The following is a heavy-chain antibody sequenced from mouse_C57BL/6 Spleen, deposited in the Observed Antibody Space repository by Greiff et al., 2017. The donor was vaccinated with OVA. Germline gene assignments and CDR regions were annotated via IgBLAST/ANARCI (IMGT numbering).Heavy chain of an antibody. D-gene: IGHD3-2*02. V-gene: IGHV1-26*01. CDR1: GYTFTDYY. Sequence: VQLQQSGPELVKPGASVKISCKASGYTFTDYYMNWVKQSHGKSLEWIGDINPNNGGTSYNQKFKGKATLTVDKSSSTAYMELRSLTSEDSAVYYCAREDGDSSGAFAYWGQGTLVTVSA. CDR3: AREDGDSSGAFAY. J-gene: IGHJ3*01. CDR2: INPNNGGT.